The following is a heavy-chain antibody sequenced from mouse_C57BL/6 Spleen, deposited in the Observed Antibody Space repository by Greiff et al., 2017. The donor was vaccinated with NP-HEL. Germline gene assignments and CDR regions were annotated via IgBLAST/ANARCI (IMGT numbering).Heavy chain of an antibody. CDR1: GFSLTSYG. V-gene: IGHV2-4*01. CDR3: AKTPYYSKDNYAMDY. D-gene: IGHD2-5*01. CDR2: IWSGGST. J-gene: IGHJ4*01. Sequence: VQRVESGPGLVQPSQSLSITCTVSGFSLTSYGVHWVRQPPGKGLEWLGVIWSGGSTDYNAAFISRLSISKDNSKSQVFFKMNSLQADDTAIYYCAKTPYYSKDNYAMDYWGQGTSVTVSS.